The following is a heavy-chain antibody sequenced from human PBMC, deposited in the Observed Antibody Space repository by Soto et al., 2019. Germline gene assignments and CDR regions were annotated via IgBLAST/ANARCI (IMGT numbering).Heavy chain of an antibody. V-gene: IGHV3-23*01. CDR3: AKYGRWLVHFYYYGMDV. J-gene: IGHJ6*02. CDR1: GFTFSSYA. D-gene: IGHD6-19*01. Sequence: EVQLLESGGGLVQPGGSLRLSCAASGFTFSSYAMSWVRQAPGKGLEWVSAISGSGGSTYYADSVKGRFTISRDNSKNTLYLQMNSLRAEDTAVYDCAKYGRWLVHFYYYGMDVWGQGTTVTVSS. CDR2: ISGSGGST.